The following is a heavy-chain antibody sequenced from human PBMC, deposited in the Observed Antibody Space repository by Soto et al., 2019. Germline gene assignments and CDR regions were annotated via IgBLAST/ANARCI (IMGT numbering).Heavy chain of an antibody. J-gene: IGHJ4*02. Sequence: NPSETLSLTCTVSCGSIISGDYYWSWTRQPPGKGLEWIGYIYYSGSTYYNPSLKSRVIISVDTSKNQFSLKLSSVTAADTAVYYCARGHSSSSFYFDSWGRGTLVTVSS. CDR1: CGSIISGDYY. CDR2: IYYSGST. V-gene: IGHV4-30-4*01. D-gene: IGHD6-6*01. CDR3: ARGHSSSSFYFDS.